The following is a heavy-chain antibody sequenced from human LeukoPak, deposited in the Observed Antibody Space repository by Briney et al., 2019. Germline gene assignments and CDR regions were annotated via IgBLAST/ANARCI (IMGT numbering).Heavy chain of an antibody. V-gene: IGHV3-21*01. Sequence: GGSLRLSCAASGFTFSSYSMNWVRQAPGKGLEWVSSISSSSSYIYYADSVKGRFTISRDNAKNSLYLRMNSLRAEDTAVYYCASYERAVAVPDWFDPWGQGTLVTVSS. D-gene: IGHD6-19*01. CDR2: ISSSSSYI. CDR3: ASYERAVAVPDWFDP. CDR1: GFTFSSYS. J-gene: IGHJ5*02.